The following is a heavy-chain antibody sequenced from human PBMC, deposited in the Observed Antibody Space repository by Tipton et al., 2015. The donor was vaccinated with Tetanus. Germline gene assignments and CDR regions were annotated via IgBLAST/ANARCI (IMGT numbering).Heavy chain of an antibody. V-gene: IGHV4-59*01. D-gene: IGHD6-13*01. J-gene: IGHJ4*02. CDR1: GGSISSYY. Sequence: TLSLTCTVSGGSISSYYWSWIRQPPGKGLEWIGYIYYSGSTNYNPSLKSRVTISVDTSKNQFSLKLSSVTAADTAVYYCARGGIAAAVWGLDYWGQGTLVTVSS. CDR2: IYYSGST. CDR3: ARGGIAAAVWGLDY.